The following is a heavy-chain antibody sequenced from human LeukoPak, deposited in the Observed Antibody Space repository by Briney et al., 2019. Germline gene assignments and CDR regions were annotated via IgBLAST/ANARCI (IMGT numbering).Heavy chain of an antibody. J-gene: IGHJ6*02. CDR1: GGSISSYY. CDR2: IYYSGST. CDR3: ASTSNGNTAMVTDYYYYYGMDV. Sequence: NPSETLSLTCTVSGGSISSYYWSWIRQPPGKGLEWIRYIYYSGSTNYNPSLKSRVTISVDTSKNQFSLKLSSVTAADTAVYYCASTSNGNTAMVTDYYYYYGMDVWGQGTTVTVSS. D-gene: IGHD5-18*01. V-gene: IGHV4-59*01.